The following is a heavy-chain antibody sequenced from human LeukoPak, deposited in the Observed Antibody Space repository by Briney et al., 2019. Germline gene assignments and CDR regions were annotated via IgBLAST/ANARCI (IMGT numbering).Heavy chain of an antibody. CDR1: GGTFSSYA. J-gene: IGHJ4*02. D-gene: IGHD4-17*01. CDR3: ARYGDLGHSFDY. Sequence: GASVKVSCKASGGTFSSYAISWVRQAPGQGLEWMGGIIPIFGTANYAQKFQGRVTITADESTSTAYMELSSLRSEDTAVYYCARYGDLGHSFDYWGQGTLVTVSS. V-gene: IGHV1-69*13. CDR2: IIPIFGTA.